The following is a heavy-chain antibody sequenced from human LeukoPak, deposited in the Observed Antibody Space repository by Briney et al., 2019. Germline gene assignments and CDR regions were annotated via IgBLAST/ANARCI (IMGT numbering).Heavy chain of an antibody. CDR2: IYYSGST. CDR3: ASSLNAYYYDSSGFDY. J-gene: IGHJ4*02. D-gene: IGHD3-22*01. Sequence: SETLSLTCTVSGSSISSYYWGWIRQPPGKGLEWIGYIYYSGSTNYNPSLKSRVTISVDTSKNQFSLKLSPVTAADTAVYYCASSLNAYYYDSSGFDYWGQGTLVTVSS. CDR1: GSSISSYY. V-gene: IGHV4-59*08.